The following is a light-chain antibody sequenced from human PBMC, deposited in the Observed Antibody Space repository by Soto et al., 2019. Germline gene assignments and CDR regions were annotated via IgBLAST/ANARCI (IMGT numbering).Light chain of an antibody. CDR3: CSYAGSSTFEGLYV. J-gene: IGLJ1*01. Sequence: QSALTQPASVSGSPGQSITVSCTGTSSDVGSYYLVSWYQQHPGKAPKLMIYEVSKRPSGVSNRCSGSKSGNTASLTISGLQAEDEADYYCCSYAGSSTFEGLYVFGTGTRSPS. CDR1: SSDVGSYYL. CDR2: EVS. V-gene: IGLV2-23*02.